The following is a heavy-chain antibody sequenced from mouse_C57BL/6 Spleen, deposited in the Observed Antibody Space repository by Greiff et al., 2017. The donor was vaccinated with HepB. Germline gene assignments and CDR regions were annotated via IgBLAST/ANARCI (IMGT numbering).Heavy chain of an antibody. CDR2: ISSGGSYT. CDR3: ARRGYGSSYPAFDV. J-gene: IGHJ1*03. V-gene: IGHV5-6*02. D-gene: IGHD1-1*01. Sequence: EVKLMESGGDLVKPGGSLKLSCAASGFTFSSYGMSWVRQTPDKRLEWVATISSGGSYTYYPDSVKGRFTISRDNAKNTLYLQMSSLKSEDTAMYYCARRGYGSSYPAFDVWGTGTTVTVSS. CDR1: GFTFSSYG.